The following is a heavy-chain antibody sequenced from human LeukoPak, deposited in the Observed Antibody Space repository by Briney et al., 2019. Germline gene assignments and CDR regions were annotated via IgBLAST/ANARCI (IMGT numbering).Heavy chain of an antibody. CDR1: GGSISGGDYY. CDR3: ARDLLNEGNHLDY. J-gene: IGHJ4*02. Sequence: SETLPLTCTVSGGSISGGDYYWSWIRQPPGKGLEWIGYIYYSGSTYYNPSLKSRVTISVDTSKNQFSLKLSSVTAADTAVYYCARDLLNEGNHLDYWGQGTLVTVSS. CDR2: IYYSGST. D-gene: IGHD4-23*01. V-gene: IGHV4-30-4*01.